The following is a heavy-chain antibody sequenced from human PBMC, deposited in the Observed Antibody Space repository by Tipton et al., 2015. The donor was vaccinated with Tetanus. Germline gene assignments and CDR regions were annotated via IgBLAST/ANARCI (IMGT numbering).Heavy chain of an antibody. J-gene: IGHJ4*02. CDR2: INHSGST. Sequence: AGLVKPSETLSLTCAVYGGSFSGYYWSWIRQPPGKGLEWIGEINHSGSTNYNPSLKSRATISVDTSKDQFSLKLSSVTAADTAVYHCARGFEGVVAATPRGYYFDYWGQGTLVTVSS. V-gene: IGHV4-34*01. CDR1: GGSFSGYY. CDR3: ARGFEGVVAATPRGYYFDY. D-gene: IGHD2-15*01.